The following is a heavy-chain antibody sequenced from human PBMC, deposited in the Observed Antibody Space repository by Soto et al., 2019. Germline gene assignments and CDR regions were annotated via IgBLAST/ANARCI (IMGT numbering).Heavy chain of an antibody. CDR1: GFTFKSFA. V-gene: IGHV3-23*01. Sequence: PGGSLRLLCAASGFTFKSFAISWVRQAPGKGREWVSAIRVSGGSTYYADSLKGRFTISRDYCLNTLCLQMNSLRAEDTSVYYFAKDWQLVPYGLDYWGQGTLVTVSS. CDR3: AKDWQLVPYGLDY. J-gene: IGHJ4*02. D-gene: IGHD6-6*01. CDR2: IRVSGGST.